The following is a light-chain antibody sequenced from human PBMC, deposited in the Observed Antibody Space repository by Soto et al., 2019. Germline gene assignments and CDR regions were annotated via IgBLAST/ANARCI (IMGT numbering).Light chain of an antibody. CDR1: QSVSSN. CDR2: GAS. Sequence: EIVMTQSPATLSVSPGERATLSCRASQSVSSNLAWYQQKPGQAPRLLIYGASTRATGIPARFSGSGSGTEFTLTMSSLQSEDFAVYYCQQYNNWPQTFGQGTKVDIK. CDR3: QQYNNWPQT. V-gene: IGKV3-15*01. J-gene: IGKJ1*01.